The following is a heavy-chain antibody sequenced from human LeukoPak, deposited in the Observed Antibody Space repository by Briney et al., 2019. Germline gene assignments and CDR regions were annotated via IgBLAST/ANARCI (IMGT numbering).Heavy chain of an antibody. J-gene: IGHJ4*02. CDR3: ARALHAYLFGVLDY. CDR2: IIPILGIA. D-gene: IGHD3-16*01. Sequence: GASVKVSCKASGYTFTSYGISWVRQAPGQGLEWMGRIIPILGIANYAQKFQGRVTITTDESTSTAYMELSSLRSEDTAVYYCARALHAYLFGVLDYWGQGTLVTVSS. CDR1: GYTFTSYG. V-gene: IGHV1-69*04.